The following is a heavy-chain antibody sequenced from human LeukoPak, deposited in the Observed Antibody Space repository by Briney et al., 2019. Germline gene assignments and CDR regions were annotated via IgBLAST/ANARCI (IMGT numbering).Heavy chain of an antibody. V-gene: IGHV3-74*01. Sequence: GGSLRLSCAASGFTFSSYWMHWVRQAPGKGLVWVSRINSDGSSTSYADSVKGRFTISRDNSKNTLYLQMNSLRAEDTAVYYCANLPYSSSWHGAYWGQGTLVTVSS. J-gene: IGHJ4*02. CDR1: GFTFSSYW. CDR2: INSDGSST. CDR3: ANLPYSSSWHGAY. D-gene: IGHD6-13*01.